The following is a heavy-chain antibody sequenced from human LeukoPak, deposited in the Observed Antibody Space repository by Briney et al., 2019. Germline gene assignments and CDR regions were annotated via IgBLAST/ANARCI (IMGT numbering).Heavy chain of an antibody. CDR3: ARGKPGIAVAGTVGMDV. CDR2: IYYSGST. V-gene: IGHV4-59*08. J-gene: IGHJ6*02. Sequence: PSETLSLTCTVSGGSISSYYWSWIRQPPGKGLEWIGYIYYSGSTNYNPSLKRRVTISVDTSKNQFSLKLSSVTAADTAVYYCARGKPGIAVAGTVGMDVWGQGTTVTVSS. D-gene: IGHD6-19*01. CDR1: GGSISSYY.